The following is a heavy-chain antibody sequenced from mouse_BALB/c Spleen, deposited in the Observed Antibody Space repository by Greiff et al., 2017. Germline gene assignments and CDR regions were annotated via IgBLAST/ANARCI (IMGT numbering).Heavy chain of an antibody. J-gene: IGHJ2*01. CDR2: IDPAIRNT. Sequence: EVQLQQSGAELVKPGASVKLSCTPSGFNIKDTYMHWVRQRPEQGLEWIGRIDPAIRNTKYDPKFQDKATITEDTSSNTAYLQLTSLTSEDTAVYFCASGGYFGYLDYWGQGTALTVSS. D-gene: IGHD2-1*01. V-gene: IGHV14-3*02. CDR3: ASGGYFGYLDY. CDR1: GFNIKDTY.